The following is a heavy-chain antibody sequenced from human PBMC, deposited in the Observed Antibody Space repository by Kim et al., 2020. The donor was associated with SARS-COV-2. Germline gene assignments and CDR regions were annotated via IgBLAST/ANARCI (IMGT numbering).Heavy chain of an antibody. Sequence: YYNPSLKSRVTMSVDPSKNQFSLKLISVTAADTAVYYCARDTVDTAMVDFWGQGTLVTVSS. V-gene: IGHV4-30-2*04. J-gene: IGHJ4*02. D-gene: IGHD5-18*01. CDR3: ARDTVDTAMVDF.